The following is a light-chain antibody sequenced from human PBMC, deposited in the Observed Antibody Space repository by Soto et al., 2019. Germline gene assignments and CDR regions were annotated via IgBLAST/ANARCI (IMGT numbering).Light chain of an antibody. J-gene: IGLJ2*01. CDR1: SGSIASNY. V-gene: IGLV6-57*04. CDR3: QSYDSSNVV. Sequence: FMLTQPHSVSESPRKTVTISCTRSSGSIASNYVQWYQQRPGSAPTTVIYEDNQRPSGVPDRFSGSIDSSSNSASLTISGLKTEDEADYYCQSYDSSNVVFGGGNKLTVL. CDR2: EDN.